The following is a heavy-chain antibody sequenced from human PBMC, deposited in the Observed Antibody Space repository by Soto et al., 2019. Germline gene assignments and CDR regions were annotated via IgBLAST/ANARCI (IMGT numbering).Heavy chain of an antibody. CDR1: GGSISSYY. Sequence: PSETQSLTCTVSGGSISSYYWGWIRQPPGKGLEWIGYIYYSGSTNYNPSLKSRVTISVDTSKNQFSLKLSSVTAADTAVYYCASLGYSSLEDYYYYYMDVWGKGTTVTVSS. CDR3: ASLGYSSLEDYYYYYMDV. V-gene: IGHV4-59*01. D-gene: IGHD6-13*01. J-gene: IGHJ6*03. CDR2: IYYSGST.